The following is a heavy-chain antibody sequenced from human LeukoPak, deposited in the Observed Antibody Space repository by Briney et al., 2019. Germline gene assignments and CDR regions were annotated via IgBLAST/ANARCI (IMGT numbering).Heavy chain of an antibody. Sequence: SETLSLTCTVSGGSISSSSYYWGWIRQPPGKGLEWIGSIYYSGSTYYNPSLKSRVTISVDTSKNQFSLKLSSVTAADTAVYYCARHVRGRGGYAYYYYYYMDVWGKGTTVTVSS. D-gene: IGHD5-12*01. V-gene: IGHV4-39*01. J-gene: IGHJ6*03. CDR1: GGSISSSSYY. CDR2: IYYSGST. CDR3: ARHVRGRGGYAYYYYYYMDV.